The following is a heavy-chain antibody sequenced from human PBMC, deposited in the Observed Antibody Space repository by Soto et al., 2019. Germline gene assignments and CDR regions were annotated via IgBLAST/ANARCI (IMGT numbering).Heavy chain of an antibody. CDR1: GFTFSRHG. CDR3: AREASVPSVGEFCYFDL. CDR2: ISGDGYTT. D-gene: IGHD3-10*01. J-gene: IGHJ2*01. Sequence: EVQLLESGGGLVQPGGSLRLSCGGSGFTFSRHGMTWVRQAPGKGLEWVSSISGDGYTTYYADYVRGRFTISRENSKDTVYVQMNSLRDGDTAVYCCAREASVPSVGEFCYFDLWGRGTQVTVFS. V-gene: IGHV3-23*01.